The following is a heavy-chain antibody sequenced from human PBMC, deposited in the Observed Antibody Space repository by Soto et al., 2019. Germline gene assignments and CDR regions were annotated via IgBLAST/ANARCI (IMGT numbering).Heavy chain of an antibody. CDR1: GFTFRDYW. D-gene: IGHD1-1*01. V-gene: IGHV3-74*01. CDR2: INTDGSIT. J-gene: IGHJ6*02. CDR3: ARGPLEHNSKNAMDV. Sequence: EVHLVESGGGLVQPGGSLRLSCAASGFTFRDYWMHWVRQAPGKGLVWVSRINTDGSITNYADSVRGRFTFSRDNAKDTLFLQMDSLRAEDTAVYYCARGPLEHNSKNAMDVWGQGATLTVSS.